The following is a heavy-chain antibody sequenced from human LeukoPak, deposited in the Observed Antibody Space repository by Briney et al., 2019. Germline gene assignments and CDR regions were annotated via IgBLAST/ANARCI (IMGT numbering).Heavy chain of an antibody. CDR2: ISGSGDNT. Sequence: GGSLRLSCAASGFTFNNYAMNWVRQAPGKGLEWVSGISGSGDNTYYADSVKGRFTISRDNSKNTLYVQVNSLGTEDTAAYYCAKGSYYDSSGSFYFDYWGQETLVTVSS. CDR1: GFTFNNYA. CDR3: AKGSYYDSSGSFYFDY. D-gene: IGHD3-22*01. V-gene: IGHV3-23*01. J-gene: IGHJ4*02.